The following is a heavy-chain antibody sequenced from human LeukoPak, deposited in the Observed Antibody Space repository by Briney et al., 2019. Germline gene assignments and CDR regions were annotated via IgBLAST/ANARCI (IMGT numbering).Heavy chain of an antibody. CDR3: AKEARGSSWTGFDY. CDR2: INKDGDRT. Sequence: GGSLRLSCAASGFNFDGYSMHWVRQAPGKGLEWVSLINKDGDRTYYADSVRGRFTISRDNRKDSLYLQMDSLRTEDTALYYCAKEARGSSWTGFDYWGQGTLVTVSS. CDR1: GFNFDGYS. J-gene: IGHJ4*02. D-gene: IGHD6-13*01. V-gene: IGHV3-43*01.